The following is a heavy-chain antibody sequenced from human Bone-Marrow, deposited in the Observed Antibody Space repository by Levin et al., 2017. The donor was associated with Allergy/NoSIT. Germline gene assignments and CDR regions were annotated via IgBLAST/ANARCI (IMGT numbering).Heavy chain of an antibody. CDR3: AKDRAGEPGYDY. Sequence: GGSLRLSCAASGFTFSTYFMFWVRQAPGKSLEWLSAINGRGDNTYYADSVKGRSTISRDNSKNTLYLQMSSLRAEDTALYYCAKDRAGEPGYDYWGQGTLVTVSS. J-gene: IGHJ4*02. V-gene: IGHV3-23*01. CDR2: INGRGDNT. CDR1: GFTFSTYF. D-gene: IGHD5-12*01.